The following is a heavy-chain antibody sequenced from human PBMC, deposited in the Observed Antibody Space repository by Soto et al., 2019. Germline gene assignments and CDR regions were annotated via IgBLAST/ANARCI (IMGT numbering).Heavy chain of an antibody. CDR3: AKAPPGSCSGTFYYHFDL. J-gene: IGHJ4*02. CDR2: ISGSDAGT. D-gene: IGHD1-7*01. CDR1: GFTFSTYA. V-gene: IGHV3-23*01. Sequence: EVQLLESGGGLVQPGGSLRLSCAASGFTFSTYAMSWVRQAPGKRLEWVSAISGSDAGTYYPGSVKGRFTISRDNSKDTLYLEMSSLRAEDTAVYYCAKAPPGSCSGTFYYHFDLWGQGTLVTVSS.